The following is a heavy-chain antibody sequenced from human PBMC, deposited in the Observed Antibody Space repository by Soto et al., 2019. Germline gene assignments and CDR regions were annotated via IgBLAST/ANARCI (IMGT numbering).Heavy chain of an antibody. CDR3: ATPYDSSGYYSAAGDDY. CDR1: GGSISSSSYY. J-gene: IGHJ4*02. D-gene: IGHD3-22*01. CDR2: ISYSGTT. V-gene: IGHV4-39*01. Sequence: SETLSLTCTVSGGSISSSSYYWGWIRQPPGKKIEWIGSISYSGTTYYNPSLKSRVTISVDTSKNQFSLKLSSVTAAVTAVYYCATPYDSSGYYSAAGDDYWGQGTLVT.